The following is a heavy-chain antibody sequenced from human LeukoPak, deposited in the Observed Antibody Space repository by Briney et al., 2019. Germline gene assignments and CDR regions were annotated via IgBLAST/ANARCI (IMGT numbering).Heavy chain of an antibody. CDR1: GGTFSSYA. Sequence: GASVKVSCKASGGTFSSYAISWVRQAPGQGLEWMGGIIPIFGTANYAQKFQGRVTITADDSTSTAYMELSSLRSEDTAVYYCARASSGYDPIDYWGQGTLVTVSS. V-gene: IGHV1-69*13. D-gene: IGHD5-12*01. CDR2: IIPIFGTA. J-gene: IGHJ4*02. CDR3: ARASSGYDPIDY.